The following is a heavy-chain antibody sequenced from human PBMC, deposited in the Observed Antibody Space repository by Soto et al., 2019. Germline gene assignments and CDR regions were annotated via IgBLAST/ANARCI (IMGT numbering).Heavy chain of an antibody. CDR1: GFSFSSYW. D-gene: IGHD5-12*01. CDR2: IKQDGSQM. J-gene: IGHJ4*02. CDR3: ANSWLPTSY. V-gene: IGHV3-7*03. Sequence: PWGSRRLSCVGSGFSFSSYWMNWVRQAPGKGLEWVANIKQDGSQMYFTDSVEGRFTISRDNTKNSVYLQMNSLRAEDTAVYFCANSWLPTSYWGMGNMVTVSA.